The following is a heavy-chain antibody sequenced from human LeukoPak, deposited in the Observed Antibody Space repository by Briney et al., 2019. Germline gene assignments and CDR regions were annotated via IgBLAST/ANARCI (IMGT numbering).Heavy chain of an antibody. J-gene: IGHJ4*02. CDR1: GVSFNRYG. CDR2: IWADGSKT. D-gene: IGHD6-13*01. CDR3: ARERGQFLPAGTVGFDY. V-gene: IGHV3-33*01. Sequence: GGSLRLSCSAAGVSFNRYGMHWVRQAPDKGLEWVAVIWADGSKTNHADSVRGRFYISRDNSKHTPYLQLNSLRAEDTAVYYYARERGQFLPAGTVGFDYWGQGTLVTASS.